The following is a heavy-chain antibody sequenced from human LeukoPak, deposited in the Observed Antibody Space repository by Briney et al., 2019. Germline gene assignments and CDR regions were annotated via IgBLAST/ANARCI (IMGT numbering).Heavy chain of an antibody. J-gene: IGHJ6*03. CDR1: GFTFSNYG. D-gene: IGHD6-13*01. CDR3: AKNIAAADSSGYYYYYMDV. V-gene: IGHV3-30*02. CDR2: IRYDGSNK. Sequence: GGSLRLSCAASGFTFSNYGMHWVRQTPGKGLEWVAFIRYDGSNKYYADSVRGRFTISRDNSKNTLYLQMNSLRAEDTAVYYCAKNIAAADSSGYYYYYMDVWGKGTTVTVSS.